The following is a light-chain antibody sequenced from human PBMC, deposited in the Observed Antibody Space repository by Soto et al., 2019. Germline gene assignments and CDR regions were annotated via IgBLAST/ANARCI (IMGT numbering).Light chain of an antibody. CDR1: QSVSSNY. V-gene: IGKV3-20*01. Sequence: EIVLTQSPGTLSLSPGERATLSCRASQSVSSNYLAWYQQKPGQAPRLLIYGASSRATSIPDRFSGSGSGTDFTLTISRLAPEDFAVYYCQQYGTSPQTFGQGTKVDIK. J-gene: IGKJ1*01. CDR2: GAS. CDR3: QQYGTSPQT.